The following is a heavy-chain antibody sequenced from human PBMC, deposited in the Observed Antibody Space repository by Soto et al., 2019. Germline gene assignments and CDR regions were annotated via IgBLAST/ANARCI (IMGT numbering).Heavy chain of an antibody. D-gene: IGHD6-6*01. CDR2: ISGSGGST. J-gene: IGHJ4*02. V-gene: IGHV3-23*01. CDR1: GFTFSSYA. Sequence: GGSLRLSCAASGFTFSSYAMSWVRQAPGKGLEWVSGISGSGGSTYYADSVKGRFTISRDNSKNTLYLQMNSLRAEDTAVYYCATREGIAALSYFDYWGQGTLVTVSS. CDR3: ATREGIAALSYFDY.